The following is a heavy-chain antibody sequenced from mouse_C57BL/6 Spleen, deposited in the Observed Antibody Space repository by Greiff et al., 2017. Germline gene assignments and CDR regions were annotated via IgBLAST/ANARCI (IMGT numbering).Heavy chain of an antibody. CDR1: GFTFTDYY. CDR2: IRNKANGYTT. J-gene: IGHJ1*03. V-gene: IGHV7-3*01. Sequence: EVKLVESGGGLVQPGGSLSLSCAASGFTFTDYYMSWVRQPPGKALEWLGFIRNKANGYTTEYNATVKGRFTISRDNSQSILYLQMKALRAADSATDDCASYKGWLLRGYLDVWGKGTTVTVSS. CDR3: ASYKGWLLRGYLDV. D-gene: IGHD2-3*01.